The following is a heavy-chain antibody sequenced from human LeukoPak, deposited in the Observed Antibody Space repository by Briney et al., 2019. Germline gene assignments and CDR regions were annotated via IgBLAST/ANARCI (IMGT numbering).Heavy chain of an antibody. CDR3: ARNRPSTTYMDV. CDR1: GYTFTSYD. Sequence: ASVKVSCKTSGYTFTSYDLNWVRQATGQGLEWMGWISAYNGNTNYAQKLQGRVTMTTDTSTSTAYMELRSLRSDDTAVYYCARNRPSTTYMDVWGKGTTVTISS. CDR2: ISAYNGNT. V-gene: IGHV1-18*01. J-gene: IGHJ6*03. D-gene: IGHD2-2*01.